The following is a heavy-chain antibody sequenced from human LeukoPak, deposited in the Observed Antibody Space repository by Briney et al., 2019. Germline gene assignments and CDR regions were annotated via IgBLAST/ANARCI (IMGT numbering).Heavy chain of an antibody. CDR3: ARTHIAAAGTWFDP. CDR2: IYSGGST. Sequence: GGSLRLSCAASGFTVSSNYMSWVRQAPGKGLEWVSVIYSGGSTYYADSVKGRFTISRDNSKNTLYPQMNSLRAEDTAVYYCARTHIAAAGTWFDPWGQGTLVTVSS. J-gene: IGHJ5*02. V-gene: IGHV3-66*01. D-gene: IGHD6-13*01. CDR1: GFTVSSNY.